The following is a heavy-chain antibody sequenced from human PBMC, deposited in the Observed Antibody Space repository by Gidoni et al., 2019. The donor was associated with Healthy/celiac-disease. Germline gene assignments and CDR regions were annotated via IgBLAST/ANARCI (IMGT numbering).Heavy chain of an antibody. D-gene: IGHD6-13*01. J-gene: IGHJ4*02. CDR2: IYYSGST. V-gene: IGHV4-59*08. CDR1: GGSISSYY. Sequence: QVQLQESGPGLVKPSETLSLTCTVSGGSISSYYWSWIRQPPGKGLEWIGYIYYSGSTNYNPSLKSRVTISVDTSKNQLSLKLSSVTAADTAVYYCARQGSSSWYYFDYWGQGTLVTVSS. CDR3: ARQGSSSWYYFDY.